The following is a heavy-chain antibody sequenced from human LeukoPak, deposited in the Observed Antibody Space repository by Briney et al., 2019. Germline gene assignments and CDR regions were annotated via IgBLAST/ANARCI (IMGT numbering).Heavy chain of an antibody. D-gene: IGHD4-17*01. CDR1: GYTFTGYY. CDR2: INPNSGGR. CDR3: ATRDPYGDYGDAFDI. Sequence: ASVKVSCKASGYTFTGYYMHWVRHAPVQGLEWMGWINPNSGGRNYAQKFQGRVTMTRDMSTSTVYMELSSLRSEDTAVYYCATRDPYGDYGDAFDIWGQGTMVTVSS. V-gene: IGHV1-2*02. J-gene: IGHJ3*02.